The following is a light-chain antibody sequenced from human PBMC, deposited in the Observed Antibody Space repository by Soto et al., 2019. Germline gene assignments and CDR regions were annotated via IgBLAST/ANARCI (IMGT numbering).Light chain of an antibody. V-gene: IGLV2-8*01. CDR2: EAT. CDR1: SSDVGAYNY. Sequence: QSALTQPPSASGSPGQSVTISCAGTSSDVGAYNYVSWYQQHPGKAPKLMIYEATKRPSGVPDRFSGSKSGNTASLTVSGLQGEDEADYYCSSHAGTKVVFGGGTKVTVL. CDR3: SSHAGTKVV. J-gene: IGLJ2*01.